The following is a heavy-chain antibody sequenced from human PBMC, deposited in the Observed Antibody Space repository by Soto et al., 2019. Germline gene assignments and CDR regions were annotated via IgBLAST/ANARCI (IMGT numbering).Heavy chain of an antibody. CDR1: GGSISSNNW. CDR3: VRRDCTRTRCWHFGY. J-gene: IGHJ4*02. Sequence: VQLQESSPGLVKPSGTLSLTCVGSGGSISSNNWWSWVRQPPGKGLEWIRGIFHGWSTNYNPSLKRRGTISVHKSKNQFSLGLSSVTPADTCVYYSVRRDCTRTRCWHFGYCGQETLVTVSS. CDR2: IFHGWST. V-gene: IGHV4-4*02. D-gene: IGHD2-2*01.